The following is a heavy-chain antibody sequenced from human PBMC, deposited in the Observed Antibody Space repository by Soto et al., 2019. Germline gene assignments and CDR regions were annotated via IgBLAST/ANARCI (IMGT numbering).Heavy chain of an antibody. Sequence: GGSLRLSCAASGFTFDDYTTHWVRQAPRKGLEWVSLISWDGGSTYYADSVKGRFTISRDNSKNSLYLQMNSLRTEDTALYYCAKGSYDSSGYSPGYYFDYWGQGTLVTVSS. D-gene: IGHD3-22*01. CDR3: AKGSYDSSGYSPGYYFDY. J-gene: IGHJ4*02. V-gene: IGHV3-43*01. CDR1: GFTFDDYT. CDR2: ISWDGGST.